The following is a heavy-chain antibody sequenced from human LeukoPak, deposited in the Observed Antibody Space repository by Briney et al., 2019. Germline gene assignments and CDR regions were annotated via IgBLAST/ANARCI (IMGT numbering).Heavy chain of an antibody. Sequence: SETLSLTCTVSDDSTSDYYWSWFRQPPGKGLEWIGYVYYTGNTNYNPSLKSRVTVSVDTSKNQFSLKLSSVTAADTAVYYCARGPYDYVWGSYRYTFDYWGQGTLVTVSS. CDR1: DDSTSDYY. D-gene: IGHD3-16*02. CDR2: VYYTGNT. CDR3: ARGPYDYVWGSYRYTFDY. V-gene: IGHV4-59*01. J-gene: IGHJ4*02.